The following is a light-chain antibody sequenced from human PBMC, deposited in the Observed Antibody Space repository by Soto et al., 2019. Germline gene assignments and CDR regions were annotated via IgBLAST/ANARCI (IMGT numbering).Light chain of an antibody. V-gene: IGKV3-15*01. CDR1: LSVSRN. J-gene: IGKJ1*01. Sequence: EIVMTQSPATLSVSPGERATLSCRASLSVSRNLAWYQQKPCQAPRLLIFDASTRATGIPARFSGSGSGTEFTLSISRLEPEDFAVYYCQQYKNWPPVTFGQGTKVDIK. CDR2: DAS. CDR3: QQYKNWPPVT.